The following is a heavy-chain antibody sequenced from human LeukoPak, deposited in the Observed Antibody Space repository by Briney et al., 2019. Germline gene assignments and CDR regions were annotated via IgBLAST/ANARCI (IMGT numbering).Heavy chain of an antibody. Sequence: ASVKVSCKASGYTFTSYGISWVRQAPGQGLEWMGWISTYNGNTNYAQNLQGRVTMTTDTSTSTAHMELRSLRSDDTAVYYCARVGITMVRGVILDPNYYYYMDVWGKGTTVTVSS. CDR3: ARVGITMVRGVILDPNYYYYMDV. V-gene: IGHV1-18*01. J-gene: IGHJ6*03. CDR2: ISTYNGNT. D-gene: IGHD3-10*01. CDR1: GYTFTSYG.